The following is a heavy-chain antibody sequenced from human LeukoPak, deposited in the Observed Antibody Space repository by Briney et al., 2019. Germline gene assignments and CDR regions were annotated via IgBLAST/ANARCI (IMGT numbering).Heavy chain of an antibody. CDR2: IKQDGSEK. J-gene: IGHJ4*02. CDR3: ARVNLIKRVGATPGHPDY. Sequence: GGSLRLSCAASGFTFSSYWMSWVRQAPGKGLGWVANIKQDGSEKYYVDSVKGRFTISRDNAKNSLYLQMNSLRAEDTAVHYCARVNLIKRVGATPGHPDYWGQGTLVTVSS. V-gene: IGHV3-7*01. CDR1: GFTFSSYW. D-gene: IGHD1-26*01.